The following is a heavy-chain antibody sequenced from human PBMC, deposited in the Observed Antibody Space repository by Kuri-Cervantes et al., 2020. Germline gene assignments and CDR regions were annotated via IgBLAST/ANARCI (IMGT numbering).Heavy chain of an antibody. V-gene: IGHV3-33*01. CDR1: GFTFSSYG. Sequence: GGSLRLSCAASGFTFSSYGMHWVRQAPGKGLEWVAVIWYDGSNKHYADSVKGRFTISRDNSKNTLYLQMNSLRAEDTAVYYCARDWDRTTLYYYYGMDVWGQGTTVTVSS. J-gene: IGHJ6*02. CDR2: IWYDGSNK. D-gene: IGHD1-14*01. CDR3: ARDWDRTTLYYYYGMDV.